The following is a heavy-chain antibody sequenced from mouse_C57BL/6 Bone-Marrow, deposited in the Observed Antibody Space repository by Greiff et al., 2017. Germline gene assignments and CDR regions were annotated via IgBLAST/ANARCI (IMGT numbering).Heavy chain of an antibody. CDR3: ARKIYYYGSSPHYYAMDY. CDR2: IYPGDGDT. CDR1: GYAFSSSW. V-gene: IGHV1-82*01. Sequence: VKLMESGPELVKPGASVKISCKASGYAFSSSWMNWVKQRPGKGLEWIGRIYPGDGDTNYNGKFKGKATLTADKSSSTAYMQLSSLTSEDSAVYCCARKIYYYGSSPHYYAMDYGGQGTSVTVSS. D-gene: IGHD1-1*01. J-gene: IGHJ4*01.